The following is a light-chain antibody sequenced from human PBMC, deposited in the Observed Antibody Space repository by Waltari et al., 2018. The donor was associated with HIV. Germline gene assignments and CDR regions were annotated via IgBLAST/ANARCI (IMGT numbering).Light chain of an antibody. CDR3: QSADSTGTYWM. J-gene: IGLJ3*02. CDR1: SLPKQY. V-gene: IGLV3-25*03. CDR2: KDT. Sequence: SYEVTQPPSVSVFPGQTARITCSGDSLPKQYDYWYQKKAGQAPVLVIYKDTERPSGIHERFSGASSGTTVTLTISGVQAEDEADYYCQSADSTGTYWMFGGGTTVTVL.